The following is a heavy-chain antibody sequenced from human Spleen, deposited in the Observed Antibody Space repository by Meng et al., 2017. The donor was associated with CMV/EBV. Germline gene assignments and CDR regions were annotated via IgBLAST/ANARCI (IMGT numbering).Heavy chain of an antibody. CDR2: NNHSGST. CDR1: GGSFSGYY. CDR3: ARVGGSGSYYNVDY. D-gene: IGHD3-10*01. J-gene: IGHJ4*02. V-gene: IGHV4-34*01. Sequence: QVELTQLGAGLVEPSEPLSLTCPCYGGSFSGYYWSWIRQPPGKGLEWIGENNHSGSTNYNPSLKSRVTISVDTSKNQFSLKLSSVTAADTAVYYCARVGGSGSYYNVDYWGQGTLVTVSS.